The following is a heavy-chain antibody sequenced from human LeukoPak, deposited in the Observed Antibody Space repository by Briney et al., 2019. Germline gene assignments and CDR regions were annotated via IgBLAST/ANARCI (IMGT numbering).Heavy chain of an antibody. J-gene: IGHJ4*02. CDR3: AMGYCSSTSCQPLGY. CDR2: ISGSGGST. V-gene: IGHV3-23*01. D-gene: IGHD2-2*01. Sequence: GGSLRLSCAASGFTFSSYAMSWVRQAPGKGLEWVSAISGSGGSTYYADSVKGRFTISRDNAKNSLYLQMNSLRAEDTAVYYCAMGYCSSTSCQPLGYWGQGTLVTVSS. CDR1: GFTFSSYA.